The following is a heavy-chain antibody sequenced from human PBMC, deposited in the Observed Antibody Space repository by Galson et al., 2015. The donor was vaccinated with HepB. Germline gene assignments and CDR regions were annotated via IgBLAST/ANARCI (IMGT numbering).Heavy chain of an antibody. CDR3: ARDARAEYNWNDIYAFDI. J-gene: IGHJ3*02. Sequence: SVKVSCKASGGTFSSYAISWVRQAPGQGLEWMGGIIPIFGTANYAQKFQGRVTITADESTSTVYMELSSLRSEDTAVYYCARDARAEYNWNDIYAFDIWGQGTMVTVSS. D-gene: IGHD1-1*01. CDR2: IIPIFGTA. V-gene: IGHV1-69*13. CDR1: GGTFSSYA.